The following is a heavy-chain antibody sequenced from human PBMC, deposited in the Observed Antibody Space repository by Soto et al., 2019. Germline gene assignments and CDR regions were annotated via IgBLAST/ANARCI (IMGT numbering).Heavy chain of an antibody. D-gene: IGHD2-21*01. J-gene: IGHJ6*02. CDR2: IDWDDDK. Sequence: ESGPTLVNPTQTLTLTRTFSGFSLSTSGMCVSWIRQPPGKALEWLALIDWDDDKYYSTSLKTRLTISKDTSKNQVVLTMTNMDPVDTATYYCARISGDDYYYYGMDVWGQGTTVTVSS. V-gene: IGHV2-70*01. CDR1: GFSLSTSGMC. CDR3: ARISGDDYYYYGMDV.